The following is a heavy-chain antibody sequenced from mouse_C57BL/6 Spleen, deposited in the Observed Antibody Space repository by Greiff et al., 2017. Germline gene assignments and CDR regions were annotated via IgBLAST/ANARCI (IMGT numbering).Heavy chain of an antibody. CDR1: GYSFTSYY. Sequence: QVQLQQSGPELVKPGASVKISCKASGYSFTSYYIHWVKQRPGQGLEWIGWIYPGSGNTKYNEKFKGKATLTADTSSSTAYMQLSSLTSEDSAVYYCARGLITTVVAEYFDVWGTGTTVTVAS. J-gene: IGHJ1*03. CDR3: ARGLITTVVAEYFDV. V-gene: IGHV1-66*01. D-gene: IGHD1-1*01. CDR2: IYPGSGNT.